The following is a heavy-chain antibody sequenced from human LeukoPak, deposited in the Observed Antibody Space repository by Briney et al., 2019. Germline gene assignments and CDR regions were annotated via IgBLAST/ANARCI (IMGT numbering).Heavy chain of an antibody. J-gene: IGHJ3*02. CDR3: ARDRGGATSFHAFDI. D-gene: IGHD1-26*01. CDR2: ISSSSSYI. Sequence: PGGSLRLSCAASGFTFSSYSMNWVRPAPGKGLEWVSSISSSSSYIYYADSVKGRFTISRDNAKNSLYLQMNSLRAEDTALYYCARDRGGATSFHAFDIWGQGTMVTVSS. V-gene: IGHV3-21*04. CDR1: GFTFSSYS.